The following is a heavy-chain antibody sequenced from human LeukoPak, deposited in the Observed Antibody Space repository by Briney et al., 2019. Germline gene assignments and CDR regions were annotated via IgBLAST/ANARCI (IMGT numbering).Heavy chain of an antibody. CDR3: ARGLYSSSWYDFDY. D-gene: IGHD6-13*01. J-gene: IGHJ4*02. CDR1: GFTFSSYW. CDR2: IRPDGSEK. V-gene: IGHV3-7*01. Sequence: GGSLRLSCAASGFTFSSYWMSWVRQAPGKGLEWVANIRPDGSEKYYVDSVKGRLTISRDNAKNSLFLQLNSLRAEDTAVYYCARGLYSSSWYDFDYWGQGSLVTVSS.